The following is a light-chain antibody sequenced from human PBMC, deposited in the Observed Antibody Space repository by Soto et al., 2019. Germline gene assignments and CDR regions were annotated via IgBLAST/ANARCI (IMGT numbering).Light chain of an antibody. CDR1: QAVSSSH. J-gene: IGKJ5*01. CDR2: GAS. V-gene: IGKV3-20*01. Sequence: ETVLTQSPGTLSLSPGERATLSCRASQAVSSSHLAWYQQKPGRAPRLLMYGASSRATGIPDRFSGSGSGTDFTLTISRLEPEDFAIYYCQQYNNWPITFGQGTRLEIK. CDR3: QQYNNWPIT.